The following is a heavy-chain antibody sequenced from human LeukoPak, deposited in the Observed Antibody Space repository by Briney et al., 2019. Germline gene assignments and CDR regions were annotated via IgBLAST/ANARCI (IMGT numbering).Heavy chain of an antibody. CDR1: GYTFTSYY. Sequence: SVKVSCKASGYTFTSYYMHWVRQAPGQGLEWMGGIIPIFGTANYAQKFQGRVTITADESTSTAYMELSSLRSEDTAVYYCARGSSIVVVITPEYYFDYWGQGTLVTVSS. CDR2: IIPIFGTA. V-gene: IGHV1-69*13. J-gene: IGHJ4*02. D-gene: IGHD3-22*01. CDR3: ARGSSIVVVITPEYYFDY.